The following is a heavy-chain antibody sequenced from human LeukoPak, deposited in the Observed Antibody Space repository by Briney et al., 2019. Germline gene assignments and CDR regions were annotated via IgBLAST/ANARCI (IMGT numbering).Heavy chain of an antibody. CDR3: ARHGIDCSGGACYSWSFDS. CDR1: GDSISSRDHY. V-gene: IGHV4-39*01. Sequence: SETLPLTCTVSGDSISSRDHYWGWVRQAPGQGLEWIGIIYYDATTHYNPSLKSRATLSLDTSRNHFSLKLTSVSAADTALYFCARHGIDCSGGACYSWSFDSWGQGILVTVSS. J-gene: IGHJ4*02. D-gene: IGHD2-21*02. CDR2: IYYDATT.